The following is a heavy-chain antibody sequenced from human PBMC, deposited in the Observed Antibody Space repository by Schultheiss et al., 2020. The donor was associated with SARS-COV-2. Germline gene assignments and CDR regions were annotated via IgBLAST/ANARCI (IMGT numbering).Heavy chain of an antibody. D-gene: IGHD6-19*01. CDR2: INHSEST. CDR1: GGSFSGFY. V-gene: IGHV4-34*01. CDR3: ARCVLGQWLIRGLDYFDY. J-gene: IGHJ4*02. Sequence: GSLRLSCAVYGGSFSGFYWSWIRQPPGKGLEWIGDINHSESTNYNPSLRSRVTMSVDTSKNQFSLKLSSVTAADTAVYYCARCVLGQWLIRGLDYFDYWGQGTLVTVSS.